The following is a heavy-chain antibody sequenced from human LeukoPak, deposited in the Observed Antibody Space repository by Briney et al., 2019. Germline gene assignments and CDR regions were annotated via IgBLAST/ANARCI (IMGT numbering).Heavy chain of an antibody. CDR3: ATMVRGVKGWFDP. D-gene: IGHD3-10*01. V-gene: IGHV1-18*01. CDR1: GYTFTSYG. CDR2: ISAYNGNT. Sequence: ASVKVSCKASGYTFTSYGISWVRQAPGQGLEWMGWISAYNGNTNYAQKFQGRVTITADKSTSTAYMELSSLRSEDTAVYYCATMVRGVKGWFDPWGQGTLVTVSS. J-gene: IGHJ5*02.